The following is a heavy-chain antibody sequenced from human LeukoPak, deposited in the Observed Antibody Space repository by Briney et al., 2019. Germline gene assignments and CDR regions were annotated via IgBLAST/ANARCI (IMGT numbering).Heavy chain of an antibody. CDR3: ARHMYSVGSCYYFDY. D-gene: IGHD2-15*01. V-gene: IGHV4-39*01. J-gene: IGHJ4*02. CDR2: IYYSGST. CDR1: GGSISSSSYY. Sequence: TSETLSLTCTVSGGSISSSSYYWGWIRQPPGKGLEWIASIYYSGSTYYNPSLKSRVTISVDTSKNQFSLKLSSVTAADTVVYYCARHMYSVGSCYYFDYWGQGTLVTVSS.